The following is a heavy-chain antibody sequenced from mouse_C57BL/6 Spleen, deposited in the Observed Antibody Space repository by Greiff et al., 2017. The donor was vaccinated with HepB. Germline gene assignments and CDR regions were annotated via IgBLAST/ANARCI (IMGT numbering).Heavy chain of an antibody. J-gene: IGHJ2*01. CDR3: ARSIYYGNYVHFDY. CDR2: IRNKANGYTT. D-gene: IGHD2-1*01. V-gene: IGHV7-3*01. Sequence: EVKLVESGGGLVQPGGSLSLSCAASGFTFTDYYMSWVRQPPGKALEWLGFIRNKANGYTTEYSASVKGRFTISRDNSQSILYLQMNALRAEDSATYYCARSIYYGNYVHFDYWGQGTTLTVAS. CDR1: GFTFTDYY.